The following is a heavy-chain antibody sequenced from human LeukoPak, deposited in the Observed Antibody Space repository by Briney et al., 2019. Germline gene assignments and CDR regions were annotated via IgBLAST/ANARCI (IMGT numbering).Heavy chain of an antibody. Sequence: ASVKVSCKASGYTFTTYYMHWVRQARGQALEWLGIINPSGGSTNYAQKFQGRVTMTRDTSTSTVYMELSSLTSEDTAVYYCARHISPTFDYWGQGTLVTVSS. CDR3: ARHISPTFDY. D-gene: IGHD2-21*01. V-gene: IGHV1-46*01. J-gene: IGHJ4*02. CDR1: GYTFTTYY. CDR2: INPSGGST.